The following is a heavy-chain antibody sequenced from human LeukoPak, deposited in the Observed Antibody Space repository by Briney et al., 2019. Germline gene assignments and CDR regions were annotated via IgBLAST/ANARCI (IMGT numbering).Heavy chain of an antibody. J-gene: IGHJ4*02. CDR2: INHSGST. CDR3: ARVGTYSKYCDY. Sequence: PSETLSLTCAVYGGSFSGYYWSWIRQPPGKGLEWIGEINHSGSTNYNPSLKSRVTISVDTSKNQFSLKLSSVTAADTAVYYCARVGTYSKYCDYWGQGILVTVSS. D-gene: IGHD4-11*01. V-gene: IGHV4-34*01. CDR1: GGSFSGYY.